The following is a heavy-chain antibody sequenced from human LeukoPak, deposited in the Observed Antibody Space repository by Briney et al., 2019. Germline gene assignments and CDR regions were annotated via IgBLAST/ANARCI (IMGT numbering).Heavy chain of an antibody. CDR1: GFTFSSYS. J-gene: IGHJ4*02. CDR3: ARTGGSGSYYLGYYFGY. D-gene: IGHD3-10*01. V-gene: IGHV3-48*01. CDR2: ISSSSSTI. Sequence: GGSLRFSCAASGFTFSSYSMNWVRQAPGKGLEWVSYISSSSSTIYYADSVKGRFTISRDNAKNSLYLQMNSLRAEDTAVYYCARTGGSGSYYLGYYFGYWGQGTLVTVSS.